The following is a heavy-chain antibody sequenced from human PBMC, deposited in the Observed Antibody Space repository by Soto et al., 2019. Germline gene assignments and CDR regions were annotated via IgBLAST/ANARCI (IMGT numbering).Heavy chain of an antibody. V-gene: IGHV2-5*02. CDR3: AHLVVAGLTYYFDY. D-gene: IGHD2-15*01. CDR2: IYWDDDK. CDR1: GFSLSTSAVG. Sequence: QITLKESGPPLVKPTQTLTLTCTFSGFSLSTSAVGVGWIRQPPGKALEWLAFIYWDDDKRYSPSLKSSLTIIKDTSKNQVVLAMTTMDPVDTATYYCAHLVVAGLTYYFDYWGQGTLVTVSS. J-gene: IGHJ4*02.